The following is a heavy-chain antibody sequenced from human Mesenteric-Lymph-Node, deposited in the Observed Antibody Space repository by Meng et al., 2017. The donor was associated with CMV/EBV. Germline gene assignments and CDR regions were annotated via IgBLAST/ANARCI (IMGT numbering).Heavy chain of an antibody. J-gene: IGHJ6*02. D-gene: IGHD5-18*01. CDR2: IYYSGSR. CDR3: ARAPYRYGYPHYYAGVDV. Sequence: SETLSLTCTVSGGSVSSDNFYWSWFRQPPGKGLEWIGYIYYSGSRYYNPSLNSRVTISLATSKNQVSLNVTSVTAADTAIYYCARAPYRYGYPHYYAGVDVWGQGTTVTVSS. V-gene: IGHV4-30-4*01. CDR1: GGSVSSDNFY.